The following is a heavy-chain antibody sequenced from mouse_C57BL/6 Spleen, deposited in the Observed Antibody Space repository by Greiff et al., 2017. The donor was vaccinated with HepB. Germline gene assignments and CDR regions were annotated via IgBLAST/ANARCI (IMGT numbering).Heavy chain of an antibody. CDR1: GFTFSDYY. V-gene: IGHV5-16*01. D-gene: IGHD1-1*01. J-gene: IGHJ4*01. CDR2: INYDGSST. CDR3: ARDKGYYGSSYAMDY. Sequence: EVKVVESEGGLVQPGSSMKLSCTASGFTFSDYYMAWVRQVPEKGLEWVANINYDGSSTYYLDSLKSRFIISRDNAKNILYLQMSSLKSEDTATYYCARDKGYYGSSYAMDYWGQGTSVTVSS.